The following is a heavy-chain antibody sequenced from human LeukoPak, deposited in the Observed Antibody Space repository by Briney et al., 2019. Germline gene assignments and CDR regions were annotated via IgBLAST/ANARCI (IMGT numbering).Heavy chain of an antibody. V-gene: IGHV4-34*01. CDR2: INHSGST. CDR1: GGSFSGYY. J-gene: IGHJ4*02. CDR3: ARFGYGGDFDY. D-gene: IGHD4-23*01. Sequence: SATLSLTCAVYGGSFSGYYWGWIRQPPGKGLEWIGEINHSGSTNYNPSLKSRVTISVDTSKNQFSLKLSSVTAADTAVYYCARFGYGGDFDYWGQGTLVTVSS.